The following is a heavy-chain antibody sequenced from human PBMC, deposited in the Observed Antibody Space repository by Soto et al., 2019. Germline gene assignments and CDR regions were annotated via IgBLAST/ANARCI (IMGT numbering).Heavy chain of an antibody. Sequence: QVQLVQSGAEVKKPGASVKVSCKASGYSFTSYDINWVRQATGQGLEWMGWMNPNSGNTGYAQKFQGRVTMTRNTSISTAYMELGRLRSEDTAVYYCARVSMGSSSEDFQHWGQGTLVTVSS. CDR3: ARVSMGSSSEDFQH. CDR2: MNPNSGNT. CDR1: GYSFTSYD. J-gene: IGHJ1*01. V-gene: IGHV1-8*01. D-gene: IGHD6-6*01.